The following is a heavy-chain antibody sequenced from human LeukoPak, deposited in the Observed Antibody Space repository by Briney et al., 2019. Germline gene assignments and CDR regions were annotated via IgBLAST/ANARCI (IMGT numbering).Heavy chain of an antibody. V-gene: IGHV4-39*01. D-gene: IGHD4-23*01. J-gene: IGHJ5*02. Sequence: PSETLSLTCTVSGGSISTISSGTYYWGWIRQPPGKGLEWFGSINYSGSTDYNPSLKSRVTISIDTSKNQFSLKLSSVTAADTAVYYCARHRGNSNGGFDPWGQGPLVHVSS. CDR1: GGSISTISSGTYY. CDR3: ARHRGNSNGGFDP. CDR2: INYSGST.